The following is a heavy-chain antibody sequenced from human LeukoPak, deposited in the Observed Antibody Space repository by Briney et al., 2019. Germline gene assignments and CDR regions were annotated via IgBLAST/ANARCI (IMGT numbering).Heavy chain of an antibody. J-gene: IGHJ4*02. CDR1: GGSFSTYA. Sequence: SVKVSCKASGGSFSTYAINWVRQAPGQGLEWLGRIVPILDTTNYAQSFQGRVTISADKSTSVAHMELTSLRSEDTAVYYCATCGTPGGCHSWGKGPFVTVSS. CDR2: IVPILDTT. CDR3: ATCGTPGGCHS. D-gene: IGHD1-1*01. V-gene: IGHV1-69*04.